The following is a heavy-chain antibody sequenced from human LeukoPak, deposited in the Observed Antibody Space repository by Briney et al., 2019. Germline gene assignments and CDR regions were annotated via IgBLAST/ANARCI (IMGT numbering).Heavy chain of an antibody. CDR2: INHSGGT. Sequence: SETLSLTCAVYGGSFSGYYWSWIRQPPGKGLEWIGEINHSGGTNYNPSLKSRVTISVDTSKNQFSLKLSSVTAADTAVYYCARGTRDITIFGVVDYWGQGTLVTVSS. CDR3: ARGTRDITIFGVVDY. J-gene: IGHJ4*02. V-gene: IGHV4-34*01. D-gene: IGHD3-3*01. CDR1: GGSFSGYY.